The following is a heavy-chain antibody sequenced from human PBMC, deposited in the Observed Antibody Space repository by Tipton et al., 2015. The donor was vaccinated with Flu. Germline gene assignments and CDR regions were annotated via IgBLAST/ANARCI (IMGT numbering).Heavy chain of an antibody. Sequence: AASGFTFSSYGMHWVRQTPGKGLEWVAVIWYDGSNKYYADSVKGRFTISRDNSKNTLYLQMNSLRAEGTAVYYCARDPAGSSSWSEGYFDFWGQGTLVTVSS. CDR1: GFTFSSYG. V-gene: IGHV3-33*01. CDR2: IWYDGSNK. D-gene: IGHD6-13*01. J-gene: IGHJ4*02. CDR3: ARDPAGSSSWSEGYFDF.